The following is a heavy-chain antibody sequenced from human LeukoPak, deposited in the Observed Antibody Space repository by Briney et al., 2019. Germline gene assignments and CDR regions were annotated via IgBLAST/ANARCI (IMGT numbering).Heavy chain of an antibody. CDR2: IYPGDSDT. J-gene: IGHJ6*03. V-gene: IGHV5-51*01. Sequence: GESLKISCKGSGYSFTSYWIGWVRQMPGKGLEWMGIIYPGDSDTRDSPSFQGQVTISADKSISTAYLQWSSLKASDTAMYYCARHKIVEEVTHYYYYYYYMDVWGKGTTVTVSS. D-gene: IGHD3-16*02. CDR3: ARHKIVEEVTHYYYYYYYMDV. CDR1: GYSFTSYW.